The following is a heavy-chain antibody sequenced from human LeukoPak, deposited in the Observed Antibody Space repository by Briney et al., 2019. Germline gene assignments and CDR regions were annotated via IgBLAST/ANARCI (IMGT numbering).Heavy chain of an antibody. Sequence: GGSLRLSCAASGFTFSSYGMNWVRQAPGKGLEWVSSISSSGDYIYYADSVKGRFTISRDNSKNTLYLQMNSLRAEDTAVYYCARDPNYYGSGSYFAYWGQGTLVTVSS. D-gene: IGHD3-10*01. CDR2: ISSSGDYI. CDR3: ARDPNYYGSGSYFAY. CDR1: GFTFSSYG. V-gene: IGHV3-21*01. J-gene: IGHJ4*02.